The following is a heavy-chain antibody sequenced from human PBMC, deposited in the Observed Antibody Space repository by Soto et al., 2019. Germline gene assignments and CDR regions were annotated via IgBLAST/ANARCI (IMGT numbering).Heavy chain of an antibody. CDR1: GFAFSTYG. D-gene: IGHD6-19*01. CDR2: IWYDRNNQ. CDR3: ARDDIPGIAVATYGMDV. J-gene: IGHJ6*02. Sequence: QVQLVESGGGVVQPGRSLRLSCAASGFAFSTYGMHWVRQAPGKGLEWVAVIWYDRNNQYYTDSVEGRFTISRDNSHNTLYLQMNSLRAEDTAVYYCARDDIPGIAVATYGMDVWGQGTTVTVTS. V-gene: IGHV3-33*01.